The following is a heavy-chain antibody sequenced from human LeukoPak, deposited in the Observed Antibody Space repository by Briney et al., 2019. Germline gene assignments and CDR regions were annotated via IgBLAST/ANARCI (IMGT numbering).Heavy chain of an antibody. Sequence: SETLSLTCTVSGGSISSYYWSWIRQPPGKGLEWIGEINHSGSTNYNPSLKSRVTISVDTSKNQFSLKLSSVTAADTAVYYCARGQYCTNGVCYFNAFDIWGQGTMVTVSS. D-gene: IGHD2-8*01. CDR3: ARGQYCTNGVCYFNAFDI. CDR2: INHSGST. J-gene: IGHJ3*02. CDR1: GGSISSYY. V-gene: IGHV4-34*01.